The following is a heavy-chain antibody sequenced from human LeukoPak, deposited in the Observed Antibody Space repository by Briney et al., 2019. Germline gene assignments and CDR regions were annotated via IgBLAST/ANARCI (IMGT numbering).Heavy chain of an antibody. V-gene: IGHV1-69*05. CDR3: ARDLVSYGYAY. D-gene: IGHD5-18*01. CDR2: IIPIFGTA. CDR1: RGTFSSYA. Sequence: GASVKVSCKSSRGTFSSYAISWVRQAPGQGLEWMGGIIPIFGTANYAQKFQGRVTITTDESTSTAYMELSSLRSEDTAVYYCARDLVSYGYAYWGQGTLVTVSS. J-gene: IGHJ4*02.